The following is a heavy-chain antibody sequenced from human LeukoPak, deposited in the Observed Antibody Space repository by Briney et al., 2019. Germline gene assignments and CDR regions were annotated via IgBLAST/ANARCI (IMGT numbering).Heavy chain of an antibody. CDR2: INHSGST. CDR1: GGSFSGYY. D-gene: IGHD6-6*01. V-gene: IGHV4-34*01. CDR3: ARVASYYFDY. Sequence: SEPLSLTCAVYGGSFSGYYWSWIRQPPGKGLEWIGEINHSGSTNYNPSLKSRVTISVDTSKNQFSLKLSSVTAADTAVYYCARVASYYFDYWGQGTLVTVSS. J-gene: IGHJ4*02.